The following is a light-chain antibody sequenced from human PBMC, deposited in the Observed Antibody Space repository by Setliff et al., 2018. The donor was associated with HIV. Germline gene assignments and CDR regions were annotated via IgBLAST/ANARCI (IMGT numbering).Light chain of an antibody. CDR2: WAS. CDR3: QQYYGNPLT. Sequence: DIVLTQSPDSLSVPLGERATINCKSSQNVLYNSNNKNYLAWYQQRPGQPPKVLIYWASTRESGVPDRFSASGSGTEFTLTISSLQAEDVAIYYCQQYYGNPLTVGGGTKVDIK. CDR1: QNVLYNSNNKNY. V-gene: IGKV4-1*01. J-gene: IGKJ4*01.